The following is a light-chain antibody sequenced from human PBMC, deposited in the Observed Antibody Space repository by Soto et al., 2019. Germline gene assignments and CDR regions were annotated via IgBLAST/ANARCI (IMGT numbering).Light chain of an antibody. J-gene: IGKJ1*01. V-gene: IGKV1-17*01. CDR1: QSIRND. CDR3: LQHDSYPRT. Sequence: QMTQPPCSLSSPVGDRITITSPASQSIRNDLAWYQQKPGKAPKRLIYAASSLQSGVPSRFSGSGSGTEFTLTISSLQPEDFATYYCLQHDSYPRTFGQGTKVDIK. CDR2: AAS.